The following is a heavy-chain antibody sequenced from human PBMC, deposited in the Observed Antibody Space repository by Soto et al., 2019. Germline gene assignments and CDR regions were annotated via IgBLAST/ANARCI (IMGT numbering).Heavy chain of an antibody. J-gene: IGHJ3*02. CDR3: AKIFADCSSTSCPGLDAFDI. V-gene: IGHV3-9*01. D-gene: IGHD2-2*01. Sequence: PVGSLRLWCAASGFTCVDYAMRWVRQAPGKGLECVSGISWNSGSIGYADSVKGRFTISRDNAKNSLYLQMNSLRAEDTALYYCAKIFADCSSTSCPGLDAFDIWGQGTMVTVSS. CDR1: GFTCVDYA. CDR2: ISWNSGSI.